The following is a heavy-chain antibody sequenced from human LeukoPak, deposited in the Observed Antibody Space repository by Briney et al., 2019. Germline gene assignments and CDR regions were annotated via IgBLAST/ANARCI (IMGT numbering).Heavy chain of an antibody. CDR3: AKDLHSGSYNNWFDP. CDR2: ISGSGGST. J-gene: IGHJ5*02. Sequence: GGSLRLSCAASGLTVSSNYMNWVRQAPGKGLEWVSAISGSGGSTYYADSVKGRFTISRDNSKNTLYLQMNSLRAEDTAVYYCAKDLHSGSYNNWFDPWGQGTLVTVSS. V-gene: IGHV3-23*01. D-gene: IGHD1-26*01. CDR1: GLTVSSNY.